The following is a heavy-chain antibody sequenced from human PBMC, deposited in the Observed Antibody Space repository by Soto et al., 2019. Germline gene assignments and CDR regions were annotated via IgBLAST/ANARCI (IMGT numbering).Heavy chain of an antibody. D-gene: IGHD5-12*01. CDR3: ARERREEIHDGYDIDY. V-gene: IGHV4-4*07. CDR1: GGSITNYY. CDR2: IYTSGST. J-gene: IGHJ4*02. Sequence: QVQLQESGPGLVKPSETLSLTCTVSGGSITNYYWSWIRQPAGKGLEWIGRIYTSGSTDYNPSLKSRVTISIDTSKNQFSPKVTSMPAADTAVYYCARERREEIHDGYDIDYWGQGTLVTVSS.